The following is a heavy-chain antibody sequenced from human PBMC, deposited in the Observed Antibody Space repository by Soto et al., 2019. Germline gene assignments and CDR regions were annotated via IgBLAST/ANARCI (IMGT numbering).Heavy chain of an antibody. CDR2: IYYSGST. J-gene: IGHJ4*02. CDR1: GGSINSGDYY. V-gene: IGHV4-30-4*01. D-gene: IGHD5-12*01. Sequence: ASGTLSLTCSVSGGSINSGDYYWSWIRQSPGKGLEWIGYIYYSGSTYYNPSLKSRSTISIDTSKNQFFLDVDSVTAADTAVYYCARLYTGYEAFEYWGQGTLVTVS. CDR3: ARLYTGYEAFEY.